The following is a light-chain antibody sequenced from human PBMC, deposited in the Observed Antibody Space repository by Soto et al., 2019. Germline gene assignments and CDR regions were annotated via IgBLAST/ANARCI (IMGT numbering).Light chain of an antibody. Sequence: EIVLTHSPGTLSLSPCERATLSFSASQSVTSNYLAWYQQKPGQAPRILIFAASSRATGIPDKFSGSGSGTDFTLTISRLEPDDFAVYYCQLYGSPSWTFGQGTKV. V-gene: IGKV3-20*01. CDR1: QSVTSNY. CDR3: QLYGSPSWT. CDR2: AAS. J-gene: IGKJ1*01.